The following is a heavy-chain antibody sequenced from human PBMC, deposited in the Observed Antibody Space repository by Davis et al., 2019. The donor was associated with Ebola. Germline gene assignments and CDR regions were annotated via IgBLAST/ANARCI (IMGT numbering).Heavy chain of an antibody. CDR2: IYYSGSI. D-gene: IGHD5-18*01. J-gene: IGHJ6*02. CDR1: GGSISSSSYY. CDR3: ARARGYSYGYRDYYYGMDV. Sequence: MPSETLSLTCTVSGGSISSSSYYWGWIRQPPGKGLEWIGSIYYSGSIYYNPSLKSRVTISVDTSKNQFSLKLSSVTAADTAVYYCARARGYSYGYRDYYYGMDVWGQGTTVTVSS. V-gene: IGHV4-39*01.